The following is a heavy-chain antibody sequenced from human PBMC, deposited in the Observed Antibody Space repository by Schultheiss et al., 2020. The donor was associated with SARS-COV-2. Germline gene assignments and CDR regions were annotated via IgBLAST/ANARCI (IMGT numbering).Heavy chain of an antibody. CDR1: GFIFSSVS. Sequence: GGSLRLSCEDSGFIFSSVSMSWVRQAPGKGLEWVAVISYDGSNKYYADSVKGRFTISRDNSKNTLYLQMNSLRAEDTAVYYCARDDIVATFDYWGQGTLVTVSS. J-gene: IGHJ4*02. CDR3: ARDDIVATFDY. V-gene: IGHV3-30*03. D-gene: IGHD5-12*01. CDR2: ISYDGSNK.